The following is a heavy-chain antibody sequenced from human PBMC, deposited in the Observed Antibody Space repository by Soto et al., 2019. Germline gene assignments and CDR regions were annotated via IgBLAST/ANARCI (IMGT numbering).Heavy chain of an antibody. J-gene: IGHJ4*02. D-gene: IGHD3-10*01. CDR3: ARALPMVRGVISYYFDF. CDR1: GGSISSYY. CDR2: IYYTGST. Sequence: QVQLQESGPGLVKPSETLSLTCTVSGGSISSYYWSWVRQPPGKGLEWIGYIYYTGSTNYNPSLKSRVTISVDTSKNQFSLKLSSETAADTAVYYCARALPMVRGVISYYFDFWGQGTLVTVSS. V-gene: IGHV4-59*01.